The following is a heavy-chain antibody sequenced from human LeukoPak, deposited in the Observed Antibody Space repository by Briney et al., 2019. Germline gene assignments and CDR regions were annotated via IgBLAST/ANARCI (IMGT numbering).Heavy chain of an antibody. CDR1: GGTFNNSA. CDR3: ARDVHGDYGSGWFDP. Sequence: SVKVSCKTSGGTFNNSAISWVRQAPGQGLEWLGGIMPLFGTAGYAQKFQGRVTITKDESTRTVYLELTSLTSGDTAVYYCARDVHGDYGSGWFDPWGQGTLVSVSS. D-gene: IGHD4-17*01. V-gene: IGHV1-69*05. J-gene: IGHJ5*02. CDR2: IMPLFGTA.